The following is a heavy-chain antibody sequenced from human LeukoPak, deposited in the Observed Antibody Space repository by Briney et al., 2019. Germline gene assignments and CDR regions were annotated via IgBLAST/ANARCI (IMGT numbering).Heavy chain of an antibody. V-gene: IGHV3-21*01. J-gene: IGHJ4*02. CDR1: GFTFSSYS. Sequence: GGSLRLSCAASGFTFSSYSMNWVRQAPGKGLEWVSSISSSSSYIYYADSVKGRFTISRDNAKNSLYLQMNSLRAEDTAVYYCARDLEHYYGSGSYFYWGQGTLVTVSS. CDR2: ISSSSSYI. D-gene: IGHD3-10*01. CDR3: ARDLEHYYGSGSYFY.